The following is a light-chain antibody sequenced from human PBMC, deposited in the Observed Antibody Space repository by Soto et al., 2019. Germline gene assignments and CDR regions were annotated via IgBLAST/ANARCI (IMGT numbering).Light chain of an antibody. J-gene: IGKJ1*01. Sequence: EMVMTQSPATLSVSPGERATLSCRASQSVSSNLAWYQQKPGQAPRLLIYGASTRATGIPARFSGSGSGTEFTLTISSLQSEDFALYYCQQYMHWPRTFGQGTKVDIK. V-gene: IGKV3-15*01. CDR2: GAS. CDR3: QQYMHWPRT. CDR1: QSVSSN.